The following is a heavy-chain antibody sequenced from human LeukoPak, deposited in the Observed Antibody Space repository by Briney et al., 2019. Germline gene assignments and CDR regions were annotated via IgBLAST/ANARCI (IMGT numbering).Heavy chain of an antibody. D-gene: IGHD5-12*01. CDR2: IRYDGSNK. J-gene: IGHJ4*02. V-gene: IGHV3-30*02. Sequence: TGGSLRLSCAASGFTFSSYGMHWVRQAPGKGLEWVAFIRYDGSNKYYADSVKGRFTISRDNSKNTLYLQMNSLRAEDTAVYYCARGGSIVATREDFDYWGQGTLVTVSS. CDR1: GFTFSSYG. CDR3: ARGGSIVATREDFDY.